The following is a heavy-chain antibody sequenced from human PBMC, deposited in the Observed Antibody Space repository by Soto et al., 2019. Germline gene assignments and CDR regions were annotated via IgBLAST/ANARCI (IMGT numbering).Heavy chain of an antibody. Sequence: SVKVSCKASGFTFTSSAVQWVRQARGQRLEWIGWIVVGSGNTNYAQKFQERVTITRDMSASTAYMELSSLRSEDTAVYYCAAGSVAATRDLYYYYYYGMDVWGQGNTVTVSS. D-gene: IGHD2-15*01. CDR2: IVVGSGNT. CDR3: AAGSVAATRDLYYYYYYGMDV. V-gene: IGHV1-58*01. CDR1: GFTFTSSA. J-gene: IGHJ6*02.